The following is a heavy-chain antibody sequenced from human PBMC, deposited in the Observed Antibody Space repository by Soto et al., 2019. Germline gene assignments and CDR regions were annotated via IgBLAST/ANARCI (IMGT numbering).Heavy chain of an antibody. CDR2: IYYSGST. CDR3: ARAHEDYYDSSGYYYWFDT. CDR1: GGSISSGDYY. Sequence: SETLSLTCTVSGGSISSGDYYWSWIRQPPGKGLEWIGYIYYSGSTYYNPSLKSRVTISVDTSKNQFSLKLSSVTAADTAVYYCARAHEDYYDSSGYYYWFDTWGQGTLVTFSS. D-gene: IGHD3-22*01. V-gene: IGHV4-30-4*01. J-gene: IGHJ5*02.